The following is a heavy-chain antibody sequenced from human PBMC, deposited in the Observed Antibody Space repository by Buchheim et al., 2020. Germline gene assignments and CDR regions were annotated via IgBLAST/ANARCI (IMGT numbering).Heavy chain of an antibody. CDR3: ARDRIGYCSGGSCYRDFDY. V-gene: IGHV4-4*02. J-gene: IGHJ4*02. D-gene: IGHD2-15*01. CDR2: IYHSGST. CDR1: GGSISSSNW. Sequence: LVKPSGPLSLTCAVSGGSISSSNWWSWVRQPPGKGLEWIGEIYHSGSTNYNPSLKSRVTISVDKSKNQFSLKLSSVTAAATAVYYCARDRIGYCSGGSCYRDFDYWGQGTL.